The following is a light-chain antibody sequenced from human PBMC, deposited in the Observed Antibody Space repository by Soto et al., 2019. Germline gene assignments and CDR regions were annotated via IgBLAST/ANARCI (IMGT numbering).Light chain of an antibody. V-gene: IGKV3-11*01. J-gene: IGKJ2*01. CDR3: QQLSNWPPMYT. CDR1: QSVSSY. Sequence: EIVLTQSPATLSLSPGERATLSCRASQSVSSYLGWYQQKPDQAPRLLIYDASNTATGIPARFSGSVSGTDFTLTIISLEPEDFAVYYCQQLSNWPPMYTFGQGTKLEIK. CDR2: DAS.